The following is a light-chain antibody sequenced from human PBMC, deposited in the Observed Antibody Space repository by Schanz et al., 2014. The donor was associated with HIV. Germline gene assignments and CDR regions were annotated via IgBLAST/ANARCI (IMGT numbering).Light chain of an antibody. Sequence: EIVLTQSPGSLSLSPGGRATLSCGASQRLSSSYLAWYQQKRDQPPRLVIYATSTRAAGIPDRFSGTGSGTDFTLSISGLEPEDFAVYYCQQYGVSPPWTFGQGTKVEFK. CDR2: ATS. J-gene: IGKJ1*01. CDR3: QQYGVSPPWT. V-gene: IGKV3-20*01. CDR1: QRLSSSY.